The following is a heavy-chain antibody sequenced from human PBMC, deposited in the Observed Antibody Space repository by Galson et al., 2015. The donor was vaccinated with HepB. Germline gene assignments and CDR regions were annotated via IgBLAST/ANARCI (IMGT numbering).Heavy chain of an antibody. D-gene: IGHD5-18*01. Sequence: SLRLSCAASGFTFSGSAIRWVRQASGKGLEWVGRIRSRPNHYATANAAPGQGRFTISRDDSKHTAYLQMNSLKTEDTAVYYCTRLPFDTAVATRRYGMDVWGHGTTVTVPS. CDR1: GFTFSGSA. V-gene: IGHV3-73*01. J-gene: IGHJ6*02. CDR3: TRLPFDTAVATRRYGMDV. CDR2: IRSRPNHYAT.